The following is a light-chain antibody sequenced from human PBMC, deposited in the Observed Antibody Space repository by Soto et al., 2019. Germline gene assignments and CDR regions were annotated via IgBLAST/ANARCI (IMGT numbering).Light chain of an antibody. CDR2: NAS. CDR1: QDIKNY. J-gene: IGKJ3*01. V-gene: IGKV1-33*01. Sequence: DIQMTQSPSSLSASVGDRVTITCQASQDIKNYLNWYQQKPGKAPKLLIYNASTLESGVPSRFSGTGSGTHFTCAISSLMPEDIATYYCQLYDDLFTFGPGTKVDI. CDR3: QLYDDLFT.